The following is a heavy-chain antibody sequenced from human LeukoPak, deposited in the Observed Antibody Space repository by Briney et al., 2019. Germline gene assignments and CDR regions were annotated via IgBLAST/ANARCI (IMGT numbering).Heavy chain of an antibody. CDR1: GGSISSSSYY. CDR3: ARGGGAVALFDY. CDR2: IYYSGST. D-gene: IGHD6-19*01. V-gene: IGHV4-61*01. Sequence: SETLSLTCTVSGGSISSSSYYWSWIRQPPGKGLEWIGYIYYSGSTNYNPSLKSRITISVDTSKNQFSLKLSSVTAADTAVYYWARGGGAVALFDYWGQGTLVTVSS. J-gene: IGHJ4*02.